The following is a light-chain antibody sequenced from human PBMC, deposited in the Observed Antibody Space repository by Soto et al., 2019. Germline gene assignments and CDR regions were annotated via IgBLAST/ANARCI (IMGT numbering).Light chain of an antibody. J-gene: IGKJ2*01. CDR2: SAS. V-gene: IGKV3-15*01. Sequence: EIAMTQSPATLSVSPGERATLSCRASQSISTELAWYQQIPGQPPRLLIYSASTRATGVPARFTGSGSGSEFTITISGLQSEDFEIYYCQQGHHWPLTFGQGTRLEI. CDR3: QQGHHWPLT. CDR1: QSISTE.